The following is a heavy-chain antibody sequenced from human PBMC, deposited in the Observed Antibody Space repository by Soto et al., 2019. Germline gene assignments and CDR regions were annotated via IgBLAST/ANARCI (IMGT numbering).Heavy chain of an antibody. J-gene: IGHJ3*02. CDR2: FDPEDGET. CDR3: ATAYKRLRLGELSLLAFDI. D-gene: IGHD3-16*02. Sequence: GASVKVSCKVSGYTLTELSMHWVRQAPGKGLESMGGFDPEDGETIYAQKFQGRVTMTEDTSTDTAYMELSSLRSEDTAVYYCATAYKRLRLGELSLLAFDIWGQGTMVTVSS. CDR1: GYTLTELS. V-gene: IGHV1-24*01.